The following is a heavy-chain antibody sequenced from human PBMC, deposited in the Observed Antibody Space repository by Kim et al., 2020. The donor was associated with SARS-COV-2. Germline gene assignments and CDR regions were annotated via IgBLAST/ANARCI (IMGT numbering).Heavy chain of an antibody. D-gene: IGHD3-3*01. J-gene: IGHJ4*02. Sequence: VKGRFTISRDNSKNPLYLQMSSLRAEDTAVYFCAKDPFYDFWSGYYFDYWGQGTLVTVSS. CDR3: AKDPFYDFWSGYYFDY. V-gene: IGHV3-23*01.